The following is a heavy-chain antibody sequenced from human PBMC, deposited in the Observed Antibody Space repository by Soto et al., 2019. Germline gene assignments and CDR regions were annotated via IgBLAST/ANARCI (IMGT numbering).Heavy chain of an antibody. V-gene: IGHV4-39*01. CDR2: IDYNGVT. J-gene: IGHJ6*02. CDR1: GGSVSSNDYY. Sequence: SETLSLTCSVSGGSVSSNDYYWGWIRQPPAKGLEWIGNIDYNGVTSYNPSLKTRLTISRDTSKNQFSLRLTSVTAADTAVYYCARRGTIFGVVITDVWGQGTTVTVSS. D-gene: IGHD3-3*01. CDR3: ARRGTIFGVVITDV.